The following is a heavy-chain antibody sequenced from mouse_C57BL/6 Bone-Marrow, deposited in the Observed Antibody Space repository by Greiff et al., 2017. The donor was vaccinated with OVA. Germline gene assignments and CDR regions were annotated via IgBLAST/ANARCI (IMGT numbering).Heavy chain of an antibody. V-gene: IGHV2-9*01. CDR3: ASLRPYYYGSSPWFAY. CDR2: IWGGGST. D-gene: IGHD1-1*01. Sequence: QVQLQQSGPGLVAPSQSLSITCTVSGFSLTSYGVDWVRQPPGKGLEWLGVIWGGGSTNYNSALMSRRSNSKDNSKSQVFLKMNSLQTDDTAMYYCASLRPYYYGSSPWFAYWGQGTLVTVSA. CDR1: GFSLTSYG. J-gene: IGHJ3*01.